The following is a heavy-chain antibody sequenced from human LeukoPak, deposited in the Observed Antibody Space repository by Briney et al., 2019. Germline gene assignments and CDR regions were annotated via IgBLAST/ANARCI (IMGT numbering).Heavy chain of an antibody. CDR2: INTNTGNP. Sequence: ASVKVSCKASGYTFTSYAINWVRQAPGQGLEWMGWINTNTGNPTYAQGFTGRFVFSLDTSVSTAYLQISSLKAEDAAVYYCARSHSDWYVCTAGHWGQGTLVTVSS. CDR3: ARSHSDWYVCTAGH. CDR1: GYTFTSYA. V-gene: IGHV7-4-1*02. D-gene: IGHD6-19*01. J-gene: IGHJ4*02.